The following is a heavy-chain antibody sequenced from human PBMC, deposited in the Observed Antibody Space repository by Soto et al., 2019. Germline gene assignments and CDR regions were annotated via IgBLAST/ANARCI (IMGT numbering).Heavy chain of an antibody. D-gene: IGHD3-10*01. CDR2: INAGNGNT. CDR1: GYTFTIYA. V-gene: IGHV1-3*01. J-gene: IGHJ4*02. CDR3: ARDGLWFGEFSLGY. Sequence: ASVKVSCKASGYTFTIYAMHWVRQAPRQRLEWMGWINAGNGNTKYSQKFQGRVTITRDTSASTAYMELSSLRSEDTAVYYCARDGLWFGEFSLGYWGQGTLVTVSS.